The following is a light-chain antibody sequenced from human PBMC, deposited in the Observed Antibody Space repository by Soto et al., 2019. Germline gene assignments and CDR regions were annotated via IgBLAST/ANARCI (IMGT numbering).Light chain of an antibody. Sequence: EIVMTQSPATLSVSPGERVTLSCRASQSVSSDLAWYLQKPGQAPSLLVYGASTRATGMPARFSGSGSGTEFTLTISSLQSEDFAVYYCQQYNNWPHTFGQGTKLEIK. CDR3: QQYNNWPHT. J-gene: IGKJ2*01. CDR1: QSVSSD. V-gene: IGKV3-15*01. CDR2: GAS.